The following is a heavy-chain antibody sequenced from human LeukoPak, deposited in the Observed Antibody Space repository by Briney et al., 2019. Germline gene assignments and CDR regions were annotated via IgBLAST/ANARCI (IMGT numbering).Heavy chain of an antibody. CDR1: GFTFRNYG. D-gene: IGHD4-17*01. CDR2: ISHDGSNK. Sequence: RKSLRLSCAASGFTFRNYGMHWVRQAPGKGLEWVAVISHDGSNKFYADSVKGRLTISRDNSKNTLNLEIISLRVEDTAVYYCAKDPNGDYIGTFDVWGQGTMVTVSS. V-gene: IGHV3-30*18. CDR3: AKDPNGDYIGTFDV. J-gene: IGHJ3*01.